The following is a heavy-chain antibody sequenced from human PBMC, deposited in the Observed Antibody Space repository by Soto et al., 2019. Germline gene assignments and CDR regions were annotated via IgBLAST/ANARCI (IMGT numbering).Heavy chain of an antibody. CDR1: GFTFSSYA. V-gene: IGHV3-23*01. CDR2: ISGSGGST. CDR3: ARGFGSGYGFDY. Sequence: GGSLRLSCAASGFTFSSYAMSWVRQAPGKGLEWVSAISGSGGSTYYADSVRGRFTFSRDNAKNSLSLQMNSLRVEDTGVYYCARGFGSGYGFDYWGQGALVTVSS. J-gene: IGHJ4*02. D-gene: IGHD3-9*01.